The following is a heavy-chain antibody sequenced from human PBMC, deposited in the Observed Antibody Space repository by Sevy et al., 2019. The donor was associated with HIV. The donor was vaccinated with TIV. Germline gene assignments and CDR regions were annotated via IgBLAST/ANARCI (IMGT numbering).Heavy chain of an antibody. Sequence: GGSLRLSCAASGFTFSSYGMHWVRQAPGKGLEWVACIRYDGSNKYYADSVKGRFTISRDNSKNTLYLQMNSLRAEDTAVYYCAKDPSNFTMIVVVIGYWGQGTLVTVSS. D-gene: IGHD3-22*01. V-gene: IGHV3-30*02. J-gene: IGHJ4*02. CDR3: AKDPSNFTMIVVVIGY. CDR1: GFTFSSYG. CDR2: IRYDGSNK.